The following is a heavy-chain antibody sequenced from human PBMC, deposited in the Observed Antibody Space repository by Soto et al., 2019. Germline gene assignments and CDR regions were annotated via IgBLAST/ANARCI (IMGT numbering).Heavy chain of an antibody. J-gene: IGHJ5*02. D-gene: IGHD3-10*01. Sequence: QVQLVESGGGVVQPGRSLRLSCAASGFTFSSYGMHWVRQAPGKGLEWVAVIWYDGSNKYYADSVKGRFTISRDNSKNTLYLQMNSLRAVDTAVYYCARGSSELLWFGELFDPWGQGTLVTVSS. CDR2: IWYDGSNK. CDR1: GFTFSSYG. CDR3: ARGSSELLWFGELFDP. V-gene: IGHV3-33*01.